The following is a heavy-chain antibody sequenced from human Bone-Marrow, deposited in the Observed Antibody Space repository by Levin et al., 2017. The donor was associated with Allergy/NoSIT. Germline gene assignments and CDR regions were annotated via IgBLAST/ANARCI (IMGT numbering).Heavy chain of an antibody. Sequence: QPGGSLRLSCAASGFTFDDYAMHWVRQVPGKGLEWVSLISWDGGSTYYADSVKGRFTISRDNSKNSLYLQMNSLRTEDIALYYCAKDMTAGRSSRYYYYGMDVWGQGTTVTVSS. CDR1: GFTFDDYA. D-gene: IGHD2-21*02. CDR2: ISWDGGST. CDR3: AKDMTAGRSSRYYYYGMDV. J-gene: IGHJ6*02. V-gene: IGHV3-43D*04.